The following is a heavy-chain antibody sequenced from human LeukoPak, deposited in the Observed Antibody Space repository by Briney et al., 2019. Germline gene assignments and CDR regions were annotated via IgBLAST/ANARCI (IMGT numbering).Heavy chain of an antibody. J-gene: IGHJ3*02. Sequence: SETLSLTCTVSGGSISNYFLSWVRQPAGKALEWIGRLYPRGTTNYNPSLKSRVYMPLDTSMTQFSLKLNSVSGADRAVYYCAGGGSPHIWGQGTMVTVSS. CDR1: GGSISNYF. CDR3: AGGGSPHI. V-gene: IGHV4-4*07. D-gene: IGHD1-26*01. CDR2: LYPRGTT.